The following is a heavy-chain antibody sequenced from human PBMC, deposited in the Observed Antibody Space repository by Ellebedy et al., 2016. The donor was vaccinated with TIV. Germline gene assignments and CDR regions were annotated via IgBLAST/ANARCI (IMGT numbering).Heavy chain of an antibody. V-gene: IGHV1-69*13. D-gene: IGHD7-27*01. CDR3: AREAGDMGAFDM. J-gene: IGHJ3*02. Sequence: AASVKVSCKASGGTFSTYGIIWLRQAPGQGLEWLGGIIPLFDRTTCGQKFQGRVSITADESTSTAHMELSSLRSEDTAVYYCAREAGDMGAFDMWGQGTMVTVSS. CDR1: GGTFSTYG. CDR2: IIPLFDRT.